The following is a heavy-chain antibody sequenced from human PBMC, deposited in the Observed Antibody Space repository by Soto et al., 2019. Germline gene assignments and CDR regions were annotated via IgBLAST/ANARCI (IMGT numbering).Heavy chain of an antibody. Sequence: GASVKVSCKVSGFTFSHSAVQWVRQARGQRLEWIGWIVVGSGNTNYAQKFQERVTITRDMSTSTAYMELSSLRSDDTAMYYCAGRYCSGSSCYNYYGLDVWGQGTTVTAP. J-gene: IGHJ6*02. CDR3: AGRYCSGSSCYNYYGLDV. CDR1: GFTFSHSA. D-gene: IGHD2-2*02. CDR2: IVVGSGNT. V-gene: IGHV1-58*01.